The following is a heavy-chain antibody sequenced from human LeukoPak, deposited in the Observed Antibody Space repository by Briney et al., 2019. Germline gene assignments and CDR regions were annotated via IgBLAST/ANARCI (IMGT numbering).Heavy chain of an antibody. CDR1: GFSLRSYW. J-gene: IGHJ3*01. D-gene: IGHD3-9*01. CDR3: ARDTTYYDNLSTCYRGPFDL. V-gene: IGHV3-74*01. CDR2: INTDGSNI. Sequence: PGGSLRLSCVVSGFSLRSYWMHWVRQAPGKGLVWVSHINTDGSNINYADSVKGRFTISRDNAKNTLYLQMNSLRVEDTAVYYCARDTTYYDNLSTCYRGPFDLWGQGTMVTVSS.